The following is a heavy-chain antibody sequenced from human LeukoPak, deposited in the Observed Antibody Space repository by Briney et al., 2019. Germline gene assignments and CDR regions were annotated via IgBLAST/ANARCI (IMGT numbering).Heavy chain of an antibody. Sequence: SVKVSCKASGGTFSSYAISWVRQAPGQGLEWMGGIIPIFGTANYAQKFQGRVTITADESTSTAYMELSSLRSEDTAVYYCARKGGYNWNDYAFDIWGQGTMVTVSS. J-gene: IGHJ3*02. D-gene: IGHD1-20*01. CDR3: ARKGGYNWNDYAFDI. V-gene: IGHV1-69*13. CDR1: GGTFSSYA. CDR2: IIPIFGTA.